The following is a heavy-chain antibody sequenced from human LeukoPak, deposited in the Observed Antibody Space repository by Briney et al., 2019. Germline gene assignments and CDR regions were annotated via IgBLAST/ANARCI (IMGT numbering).Heavy chain of an antibody. D-gene: IGHD3-10*01. CDR2: ISYDGSNK. J-gene: IGHJ4*02. V-gene: IGHV3-30-3*02. Sequence: GGSLRLSCAASGFTFSSYAMHWVRQAPGKGLEWVAVISYDGSNKYYADSVKGRFTISRDNSKNTLYLQMNSLRAEDTAVYYCARAQYGSGSYYFDYWGQGTLVTVSS. CDR3: ARAQYGSGSYYFDY. CDR1: GFTFSSYA.